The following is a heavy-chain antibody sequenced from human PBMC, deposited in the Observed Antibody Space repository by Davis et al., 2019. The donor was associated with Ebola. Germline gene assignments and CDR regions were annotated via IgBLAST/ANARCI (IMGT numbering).Heavy chain of an antibody. CDR2: IYHSGST. CDR3: ARGRIAAAGDY. J-gene: IGHJ4*02. CDR1: DYSISSGYY. Sequence: SETLSLTCTVSDYSISSGYYWGWIRQPPGKGLGWIGTIYHSGSTYYNPSLESRVTISVDTSKNQFSLKLSSVTAADTAVYYCARGRIAAAGDYWGQGTLVTVSS. V-gene: IGHV4-38-2*02. D-gene: IGHD6-13*01.